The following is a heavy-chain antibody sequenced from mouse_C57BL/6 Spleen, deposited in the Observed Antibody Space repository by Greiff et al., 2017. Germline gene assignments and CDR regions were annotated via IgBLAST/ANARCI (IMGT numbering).Heavy chain of an antibody. V-gene: IGHV1-7*01. CDR2: INPSSGYT. CDR3: ARLYYFDY. CDR1: GYTFTSYW. Sequence: VQLQQSGAELAKPGASVKLSCKASGYTFTSYWMHWVKQRPGQGLEWIGYINPSSGYTKYNQKFKDKATLTAAKSSSTAYMQLSSLTYEDSAVYSCARLYYFDYWGPGTTLTVSS. J-gene: IGHJ2*01.